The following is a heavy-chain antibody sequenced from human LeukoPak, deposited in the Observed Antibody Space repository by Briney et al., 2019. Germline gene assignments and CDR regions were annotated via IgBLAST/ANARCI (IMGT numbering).Heavy chain of an antibody. CDR1: GFTFSSYA. J-gene: IGHJ4*02. CDR3: AKDLTPGSAPWDY. Sequence: GGSLRLSCAASGFTFSSYAMSWVRQAPGKGLEWVSAISGSGGSTYYADSVKGRFTISRDNSKNTLYLQMNSLRADDTAVYYCAKDLTPGSAPWDYWGQGTLVTVSS. V-gene: IGHV3-23*01. D-gene: IGHD3-9*01. CDR2: ISGSGGST.